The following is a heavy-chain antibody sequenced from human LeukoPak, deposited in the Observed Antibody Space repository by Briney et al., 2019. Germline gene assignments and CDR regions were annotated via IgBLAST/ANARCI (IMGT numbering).Heavy chain of an antibody. J-gene: IGHJ5*02. D-gene: IGHD1-14*01. V-gene: IGHV3-30*04. CDR3: AKDHPPFSRFSGIDP. Sequence: GGSLRLSCAASGLTFSSFAMHWVRQAPGKGLEWVAVISYDGSNKYYADSVKGRFTISRDNSKNTLYLQMNSLRAEDTAVYYCAKDHPPFSRFSGIDPWGQGTLVTVSS. CDR2: ISYDGSNK. CDR1: GLTFSSFA.